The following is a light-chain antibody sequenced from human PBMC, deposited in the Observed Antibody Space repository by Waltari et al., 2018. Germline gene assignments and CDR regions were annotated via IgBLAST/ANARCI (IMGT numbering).Light chain of an antibody. CDR2: MAS. CDR1: QSIVNW. Sequence: DIEMTQSPSTLSDSVGGSVTITCRASQSIVNWLAWYQQKPGKAPKLLIYMASRLEGGVPSRFSASGSGTEFTLTISSLQPDDVATYYCQQYKSSSYTFGQGTKLEI. V-gene: IGKV1-5*03. J-gene: IGKJ2*01. CDR3: QQYKSSSYT.